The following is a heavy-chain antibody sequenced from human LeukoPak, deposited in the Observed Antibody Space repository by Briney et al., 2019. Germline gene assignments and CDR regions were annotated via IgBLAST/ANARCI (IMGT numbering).Heavy chain of an antibody. V-gene: IGHV5-51*01. J-gene: IGHJ3*02. CDR2: IYPGDSDT. CDR1: GYSFTSYW. CDR3: ARHVRGYTGYDAFDI. Sequence: GESLKISCKDSGYSFTSYWIGWVRQMPGKGLEWMGIIYPGDSDTKYSPSFQGQVTISADKSISTAYLQWNSLKASDTAMYYCARHVRGYTGYDAFDIWGQGTMVTVSS. D-gene: IGHD5-12*01.